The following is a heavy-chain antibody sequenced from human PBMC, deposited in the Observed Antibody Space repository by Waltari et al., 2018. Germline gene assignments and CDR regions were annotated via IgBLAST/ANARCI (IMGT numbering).Heavy chain of an antibody. J-gene: IGHJ4*02. CDR3: ARQDRGYCTGTSCPPFGY. D-gene: IGHD2-2*01. CDR1: GGSVSSSSYY. CDR2: IYYSGST. V-gene: IGHV4-39*01. Sequence: QLQLQESGPGLVKPSETLSLSCTVSGGSVSSSSYYWAWIRQRPGKGVEWIVTIYYSGSTYYNPSLKSRVTISVDTSKNQFSLKLSSVTAADTAVYYCARQDRGYCTGTSCPPFGYWGQGTLVTVSS.